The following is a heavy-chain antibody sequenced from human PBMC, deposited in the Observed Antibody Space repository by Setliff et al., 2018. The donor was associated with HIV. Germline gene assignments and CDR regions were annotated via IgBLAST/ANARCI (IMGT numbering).Heavy chain of an antibody. Sequence: PSETLSLTCTVSGGSITSSTYYWDWIRQPPGKGLEWIGSIFYSGSTYYNPSVKSRVTISIDTSKNKFSLRLSSVTAADTAVYYCARDHKYYYDSSGLDYWGQGTLVTVSS. J-gene: IGHJ4*02. CDR2: IFYSGST. V-gene: IGHV4-39*07. CDR1: GGSITSSTYY. CDR3: ARDHKYYYDSSGLDY. D-gene: IGHD3-22*01.